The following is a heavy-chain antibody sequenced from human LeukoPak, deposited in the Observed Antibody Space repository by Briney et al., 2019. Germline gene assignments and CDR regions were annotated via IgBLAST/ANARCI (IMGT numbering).Heavy chain of an antibody. J-gene: IGHJ3*02. CDR2: IWYDGSNK. CDR3: AREASDAFDI. V-gene: IGHV3-33*01. Sequence: PGRSLRLSCAASGFTFSSYDMHWVRQAPGKGLEWVALIWYDGSNKNYADSVKGRFTISRDNSKNTLFLQMNSLRADDTAVYYCAREASDAFDIWGQGTMVTVSS. CDR1: GFTFSSYD.